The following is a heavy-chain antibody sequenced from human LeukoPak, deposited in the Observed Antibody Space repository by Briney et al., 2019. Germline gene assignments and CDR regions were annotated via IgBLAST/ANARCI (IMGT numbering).Heavy chain of an antibody. D-gene: IGHD3-22*01. CDR2: MNPNSGNT. Sequence: ASVKVSCKASGYTFTRYDINWVRQATGQWLEWMGWMNPNSGNTGYAQKFQGRVTMTRNTSIGTAYMQLSSLRSDDTPVYYCTSDPSYYDSSGYGRAAFDIWGQGTMVTVCS. CDR3: TSDPSYYDSSGYGRAAFDI. CDR1: GYTFTRYD. J-gene: IGHJ3*02. V-gene: IGHV1-8*01.